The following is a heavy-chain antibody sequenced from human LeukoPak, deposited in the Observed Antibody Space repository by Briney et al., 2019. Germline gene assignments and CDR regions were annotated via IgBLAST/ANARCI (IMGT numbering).Heavy chain of an antibody. Sequence: ASVNVSCKSSGFTFTIYYMDWVRQAPGPGLEWMGIINLSGRSKSYAKKYQGRVTMTRDTSTSTVYMELSSPRSQDTAVYYCARNPKYYDSSGYRARWDFDLWGRGTLVTVSS. J-gene: IGHJ2*01. CDR1: GFTFTIYY. CDR3: ARNPKYYDSSGYRARWDFDL. V-gene: IGHV1-46*01. CDR2: INLSGRSK. D-gene: IGHD3-22*01.